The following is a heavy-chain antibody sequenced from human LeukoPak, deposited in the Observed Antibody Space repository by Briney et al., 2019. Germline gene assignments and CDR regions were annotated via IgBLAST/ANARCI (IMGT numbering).Heavy chain of an antibody. CDR2: INPNSGGT. D-gene: IGHD6-19*01. V-gene: IGHV1-2*02. CDR3: AREFWYGSGSHYPGFDY. J-gene: IGHJ4*02. Sequence: ASVKVSCKSSGYTFTGYYIHWVRQAPGQGLEWMGWINPNSGGTNYAQKFQGRVTMTRDTSISTAHMELSRLRSDDTAVYFCAREFWYGSGSHYPGFDYWGQGTLVTVSS. CDR1: GYTFTGYY.